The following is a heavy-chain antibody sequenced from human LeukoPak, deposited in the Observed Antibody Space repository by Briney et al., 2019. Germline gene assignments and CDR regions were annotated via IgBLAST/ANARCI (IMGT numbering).Heavy chain of an antibody. V-gene: IGHV4-30-2*01. CDR2: IYHSGST. J-gene: IGHJ4*02. CDR1: GGSISSGGYY. D-gene: IGHD6-13*01. CDR3: ASVATAGTSL. Sequence: SQTLSLTCTVSGGSISSGGYYWSWIRQPPGKGLEWIGYIYHSGSTYYNPSLKSRVTISVDTSKKQFSLKLSSVTAADTAVYYCASVATAGTSLWGQGTLVTVSS.